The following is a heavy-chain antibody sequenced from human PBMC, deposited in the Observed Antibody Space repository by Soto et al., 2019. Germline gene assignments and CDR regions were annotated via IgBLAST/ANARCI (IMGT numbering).Heavy chain of an antibody. CDR1: GFTFDDYA. CDR2: ISWNSGSK. D-gene: IGHD4-17*01. CDR3: AKEPTYGDYYYYGMDV. Sequence: EVQLVESGGGLVQPGRSLRLSCAASGFTFDDYAMHWVRQAPGKGLEWVSGISWNSGSKGYADSVKGRFTISRDNAKNSLYLQMNSLRAEDTALYYCAKEPTYGDYYYYGMDVWGQGTTVTVSS. V-gene: IGHV3-9*01. J-gene: IGHJ6*02.